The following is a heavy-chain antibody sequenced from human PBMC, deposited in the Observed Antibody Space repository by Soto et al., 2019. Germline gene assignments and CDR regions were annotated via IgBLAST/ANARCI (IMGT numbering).Heavy chain of an antibody. CDR1: GGSFTSNNW. V-gene: IGHV4-4*02. D-gene: IGHD1-7*01. J-gene: IGHJ4*02. CDR3: ARRDPGTSVDY. CDR2: IYRTGSS. Sequence: QVQLQESGPGLVKPSGTLSLTCAVSGGSFTSNNWWTWVRQPPGQGLEWIGEIYRTGSSNYNPSLKSRVTISLDKSENQYSLKVYSLTAAYTAVYSCARRDPGTSVDYWGQGTLVTVSS.